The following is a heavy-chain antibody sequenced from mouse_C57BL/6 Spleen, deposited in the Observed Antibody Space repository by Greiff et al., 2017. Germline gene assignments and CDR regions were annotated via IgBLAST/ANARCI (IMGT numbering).Heavy chain of an antibody. CDR3: ARSDYGEGNYFDD. V-gene: IGHV1-53*01. CDR2: INPSNGGT. J-gene: IGHJ2*01. Sequence: QVQLQQPGTELVKPGASVKLSCKASGYTFTSYWMHWVKPRPGQGLEWIGNINPSNGGTNYNEKFQSKATLTVAKSSNTASMQLSSLTSEDAAVDYCARSDYGEGNYFDDWGQGTTLTVSS. D-gene: IGHD2-4*01. CDR1: GYTFTSYW.